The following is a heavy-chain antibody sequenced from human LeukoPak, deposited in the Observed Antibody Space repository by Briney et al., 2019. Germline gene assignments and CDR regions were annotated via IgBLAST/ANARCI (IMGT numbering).Heavy chain of an antibody. Sequence: GGSLRLSCAASGFTFSSYWMSWVRQAPGEGLEWVANIKQDGTEKYYVDSVKGRFTISRDNAKNSLYLQMNSLRAEDTAVYYCARDSRHGFHDSSGFRAPFDCWGQGTLVTVSS. CDR2: IKQDGTEK. D-gene: IGHD3-22*01. CDR3: ARDSRHGFHDSSGFRAPFDC. CDR1: GFTFSSYW. V-gene: IGHV3-7*01. J-gene: IGHJ4*02.